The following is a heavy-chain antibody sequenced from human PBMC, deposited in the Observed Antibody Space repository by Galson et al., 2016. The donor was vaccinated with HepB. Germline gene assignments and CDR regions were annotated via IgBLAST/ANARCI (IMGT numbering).Heavy chain of an antibody. CDR3: ARERGGEVHLYYFNS. J-gene: IGHJ4*02. CDR2: ISYDGTHQ. CDR1: GFIFSSYG. D-gene: IGHD1-1*01. Sequence: SLRLSCAASGFIFSSYGMHWVRQAPGKGLDWVAVISYDGTHQNYADSVKGRFTISRDKSKSMLYREMNSLRSEDRAVYYCARERGGEVHLYYFNSWGQGTLVTVSS. V-gene: IGHV3-30*03.